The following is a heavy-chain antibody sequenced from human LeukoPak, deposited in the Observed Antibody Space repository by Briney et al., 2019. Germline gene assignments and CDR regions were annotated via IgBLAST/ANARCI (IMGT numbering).Heavy chain of an antibody. D-gene: IGHD6-19*01. CDR1: GGSISSSSYY. CDR3: ARLVGTASYYFDY. Sequence: SETLSLTCTVSGGSISSSSYYWAWIRQHPGKGLEWIGSIYYSGSTYHNPPLKSRVTISVDTSKNQFSLKLSSVPAADTAVYSCARLVGTASYYFDYWGQGTLVTVSS. CDR2: IYYSGST. V-gene: IGHV4-39*01. J-gene: IGHJ4*02.